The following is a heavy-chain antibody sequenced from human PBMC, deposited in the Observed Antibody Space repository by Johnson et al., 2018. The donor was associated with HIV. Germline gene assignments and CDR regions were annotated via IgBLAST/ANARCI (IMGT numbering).Heavy chain of an antibody. CDR1: GFTFSEYY. CDR3: AGTLYSSSWYELAFDL. J-gene: IGHJ3*01. CDR2: ISSTGSII. D-gene: IGHD6-13*01. V-gene: IGHV3-11*04. Sequence: QVQLVESGGGLVKPGGSLRLSCAASGFTFSEYYMTWIRQAPGKGLEWVSYISSTGSIIYYADSVKGRFTISRDNAKNSLYLQMNSLRAEDTAVYYCAGTLYSSSWYELAFDLWGQGTMVTVSS.